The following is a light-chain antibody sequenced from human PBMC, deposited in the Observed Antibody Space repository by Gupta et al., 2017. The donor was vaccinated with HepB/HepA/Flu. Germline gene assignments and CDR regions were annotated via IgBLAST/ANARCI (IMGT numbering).Light chain of an antibody. J-gene: IGKJ2*01. Sequence: DIVMTQSPLSLPVTLGQPASISCRSSQSLLYSDGNAYLSWFQQRPGQSPRRLIYMVSNRDSGVPDRFSGSGSGTDFTLKISRVEAEDVGIYYCMQGTHWLYTFGQGTKLEIK. V-gene: IGKV2-30*01. CDR3: MQGTHWLYT. CDR2: MVS. CDR1: QSLLYSDGNAY.